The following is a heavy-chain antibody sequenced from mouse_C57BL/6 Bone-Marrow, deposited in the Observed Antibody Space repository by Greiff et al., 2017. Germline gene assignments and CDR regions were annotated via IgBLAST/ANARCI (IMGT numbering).Heavy chain of an antibody. CDR3: ARTLLRSPYYYAMDY. CDR2: INPNYGTT. Sequence: VQLQQSGPELVKPGASVKISCKASGYSFTDYNMNWVKQSNGKSLEWIGVINPNYGTTNYNEKFKSKATLTVDTSSSTAYMQLSSLTSEDSAVYYCARTLLRSPYYYAMDYWGQGTSVTVSS. CDR1: GYSFTDYN. D-gene: IGHD1-1*01. J-gene: IGHJ4*01. V-gene: IGHV1-39*01.